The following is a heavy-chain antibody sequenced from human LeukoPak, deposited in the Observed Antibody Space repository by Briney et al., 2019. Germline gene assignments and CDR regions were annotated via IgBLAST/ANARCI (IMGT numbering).Heavy chain of an antibody. Sequence: GGSLRLSCAASGFTFTTYGMHWVRQAPGKGPEWVAIIWYDGSNKYYADSVKGRFTISRDNSKNTLYLQMNSLRAEDTAVYYCAAGEPYAYWGQGTLVTVSS. D-gene: IGHD2-8*01. CDR3: AAGEPYAY. V-gene: IGHV3-33*01. CDR1: GFTFTTYG. CDR2: IWYDGSNK. J-gene: IGHJ4*02.